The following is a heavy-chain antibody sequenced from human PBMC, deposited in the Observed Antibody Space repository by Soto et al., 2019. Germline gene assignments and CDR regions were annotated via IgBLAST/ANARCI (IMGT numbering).Heavy chain of an antibody. Sequence: PGGSLRLSCAASGFTFSSSWMSCIRQAPGKGLEWVANIKEDASKKTYVDSVKGRFTVSRDNAKNSLYLQMNNLGAEDTAVYYCAKWRYSNTWFLDYWGQGTLVTSPQ. CDR3: AKWRYSNTWFLDY. D-gene: IGHD5-12*01. CDR1: GFTFSSSW. J-gene: IGHJ4*02. CDR2: IKEDASKK. V-gene: IGHV3-7*01.